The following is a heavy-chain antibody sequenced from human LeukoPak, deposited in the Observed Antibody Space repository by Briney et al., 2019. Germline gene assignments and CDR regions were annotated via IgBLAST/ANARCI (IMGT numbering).Heavy chain of an antibody. V-gene: IGHV4-30-2*01. Sequence: SQTLSLTCAVSGGSISSGSYSWSWIRQPPGKGLEWIGYIYPRGSTYYNPSLKSRVILSLDKSANQFSLNLSSVTAADTVVYYCARVGWAGVIAAALVDYWGQGTRVTVSS. J-gene: IGHJ4*02. CDR3: ARVGWAGVIAAALVDY. CDR1: GGSISSGSYS. D-gene: IGHD6-13*01. CDR2: IYPRGST.